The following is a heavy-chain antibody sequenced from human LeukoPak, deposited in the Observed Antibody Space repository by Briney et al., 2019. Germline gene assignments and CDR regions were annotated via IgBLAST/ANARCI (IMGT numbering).Heavy chain of an antibody. CDR2: INHSGST. D-gene: IGHD3-9*01. Sequence: SETLSLTCAVYGGSFSGYYWSWIRQPPGKGLEWIGEINHSGSTNYNPSLKSRVTISVDTSKNQFSLKLSSVTAADTAVYYCARRSRYFLLDWGQGTLVTVSS. J-gene: IGHJ4*02. V-gene: IGHV4-34*01. CDR1: GGSFSGYY. CDR3: ARRSRYFLLD.